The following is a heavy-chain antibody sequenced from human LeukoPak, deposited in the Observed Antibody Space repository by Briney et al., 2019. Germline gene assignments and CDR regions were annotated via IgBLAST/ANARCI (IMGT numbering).Heavy chain of an antibody. D-gene: IGHD1-20*01. J-gene: IGHJ4*02. CDR2: ITSSGGAK. CDR3: ARAGLYNWNLFDY. Sequence: GGSLRVSCAASGFTFSSFEMNWVRQAPGKGLAWVSYITSSGGAKRYADSVKGRFTISRDNARNSLYLQLNSLRADDTAVYYCARAGLYNWNLFDYWSQGTLVTVSS. V-gene: IGHV3-48*03. CDR1: GFTFSSFE.